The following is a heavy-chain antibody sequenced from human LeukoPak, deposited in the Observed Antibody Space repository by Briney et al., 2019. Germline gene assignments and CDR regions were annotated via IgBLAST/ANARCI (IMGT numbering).Heavy chain of an antibody. CDR3: ARHYPPYYYDSSGYYDY. V-gene: IGHV4-59*08. CDR2: IYYSGST. D-gene: IGHD3-22*01. J-gene: IGHJ4*02. CDR1: GGSISSYY. Sequence: SETLSLTCTVSGGSISSYYWSLIRQPPGKGLEWIGYIYYSGSTNFNPSLKSRVTISVDTSKNQFSLKLSSVTAADTAVYYCARHYPPYYYDSSGYYDYWGQGTLVTVSS.